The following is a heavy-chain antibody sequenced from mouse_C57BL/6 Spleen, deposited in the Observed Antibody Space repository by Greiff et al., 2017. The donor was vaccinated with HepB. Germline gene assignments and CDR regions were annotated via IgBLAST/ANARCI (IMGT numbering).Heavy chain of an antibody. Sequence: VQLQQSGPELVKPGASVKISCKASGYAFSSSWMNWVKQRPGKGLEWIGRIYPGDGDTNYNGKFKGKATLTADKSSSTAYMQLSSLTSEDSAVYFCARWGGEGDYCDYWGQGTTLTVSS. CDR3: ARWGGEGDYCDY. J-gene: IGHJ2*01. D-gene: IGHD1-1*02. CDR2: IYPGDGDT. V-gene: IGHV1-82*01. CDR1: GYAFSSSW.